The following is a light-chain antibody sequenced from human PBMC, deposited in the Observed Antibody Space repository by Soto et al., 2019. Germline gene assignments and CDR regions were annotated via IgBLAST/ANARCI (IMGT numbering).Light chain of an antibody. J-gene: IGKJ3*01. CDR3: QQLNSYPRT. CDR2: AAS. CDR1: QGISSY. Sequence: DIKLTQSPSFLSASVGDRVTITCRASQGISSYLAWYQQKPGKAPKLLVYAASTLQSGVPSRFSGSGSGTDLTLTISSLQPEDFATYYCQQLNSYPRTFGPGTKVDIK. V-gene: IGKV1-9*01.